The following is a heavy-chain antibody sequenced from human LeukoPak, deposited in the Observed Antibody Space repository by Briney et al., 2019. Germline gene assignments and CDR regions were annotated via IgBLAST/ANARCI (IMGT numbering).Heavy chain of an antibody. CDR1: GGSFSGYY. J-gene: IGHJ4*02. CDR2: INHSGST. D-gene: IGHD3-10*01. Sequence: RASETLSLTCAVYGGSFSGYYWSWIRQPPGKGLEWIGEINHSGSTNYNPSLKSRVTISVDTSKNQFSLKLSSVTAADTAVYYCAKDPHYGSGSYSHYFDYWGQGTLVTVSS. CDR3: AKDPHYGSGSYSHYFDY. V-gene: IGHV4-34*01.